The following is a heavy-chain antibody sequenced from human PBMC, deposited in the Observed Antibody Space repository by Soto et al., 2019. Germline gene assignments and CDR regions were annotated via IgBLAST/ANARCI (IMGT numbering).Heavy chain of an antibody. V-gene: IGHV4-39*02. CDR2: VYYAGST. Sequence: QLQLQESGPGLVKPSDTLSLTCTVSGGSISTDSHYWGWIRQPPGKGLEWIGSVYYAGSTYKNPSLHSRVPXSXDXXKNHFSLKLNSVTAADTAVYYCARRTNYGDYSFDYWGQGTLVTVSS. CDR3: ARRTNYGDYSFDY. J-gene: IGHJ4*02. D-gene: IGHD4-17*01. CDR1: GGSISTDSHY.